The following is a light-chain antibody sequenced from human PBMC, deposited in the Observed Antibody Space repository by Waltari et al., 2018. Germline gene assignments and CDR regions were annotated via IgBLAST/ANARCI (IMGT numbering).Light chain of an antibody. V-gene: IGLV1-51*02. Sequence: QSVLAQPPSVSAAPGQRVTISCSGSSSNIGSDYVSWYQQFPGTAPKLLIQENKGRPAGIPDRFAGSKAGTSATLDITGLQTGDEAVYYCATWDSSLSAGVFGGGTKLTVL. CDR1: SSNIGSDY. J-gene: IGLJ2*01. CDR3: ATWDSSLSAGV. CDR2: ENK.